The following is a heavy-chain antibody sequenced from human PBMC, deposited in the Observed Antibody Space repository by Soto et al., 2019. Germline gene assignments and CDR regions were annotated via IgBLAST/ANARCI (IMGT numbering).Heavy chain of an antibody. V-gene: IGHV7-4-1*01. D-gene: IGHD3-22*01. CDR3: ARDITMIVVAPGY. CDR2: INTNTGNP. CDR1: GYTFTSYG. J-gene: IGHJ4*02. Sequence: ASVKVSCKASGYTFTSYGISWVRQAPGQGLEWMGWINTNTGNPTYAQGFTGRFVFSLDTSVSTAYLQICSLKAEDTAVYYCARDITMIVVAPGYWGQGTLVTVSS.